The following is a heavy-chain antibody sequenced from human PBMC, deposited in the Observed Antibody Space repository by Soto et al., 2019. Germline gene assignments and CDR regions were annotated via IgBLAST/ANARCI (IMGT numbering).Heavy chain of an antibody. D-gene: IGHD2-21*02. CDR1: GYSFTSYW. V-gene: IGHV5-10-1*01. CDR3: ERLLGVVTAPLDY. Sequence: XESLKLTWQCSGYSFTSYWSSWVLQVPGKGLEWMGRIDPSDSYTNYSPSFQGHVTISADKSISTAYLQWSSLKASDTAMYYCERLLGVVTAPLDYWGQGTLVTVSS. CDR2: IDPSDSYT. J-gene: IGHJ4*02.